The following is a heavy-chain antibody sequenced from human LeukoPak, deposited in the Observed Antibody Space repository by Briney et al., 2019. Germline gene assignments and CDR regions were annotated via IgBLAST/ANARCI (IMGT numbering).Heavy chain of an antibody. CDR2: IYTGGTT. J-gene: IGHJ4*02. V-gene: IGHV3-53*01. CDR3: ARELGGQGNY. CDR1: GFTFSSYS. D-gene: IGHD3-10*01. Sequence: QAGGSLRLSCAASGFTFSSYSMNWVRQAPGQGLEYVSLIYTGGTTFYADSVKGRFTISRDNSKNMLYLQMNSLRADDTAVYYCARELGGQGNYWGQGTLVTVSS.